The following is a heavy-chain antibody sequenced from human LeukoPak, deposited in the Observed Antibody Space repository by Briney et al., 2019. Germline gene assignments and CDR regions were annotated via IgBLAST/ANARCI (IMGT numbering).Heavy chain of an antibody. CDR2: IYSGGST. Sequence: GGSLRLSCAASGFTVSSNYMNWVRQAPGKGLEWVSVIYSGGSTYYADSVKDRFTISRDNSKNTVYLQMNSLRAEDTAVYYCARADRAFDYWGPGTLVTVSS. CDR3: ARADRAFDY. D-gene: IGHD2-15*01. CDR1: GFTVSSNY. J-gene: IGHJ4*02. V-gene: IGHV3-66*01.